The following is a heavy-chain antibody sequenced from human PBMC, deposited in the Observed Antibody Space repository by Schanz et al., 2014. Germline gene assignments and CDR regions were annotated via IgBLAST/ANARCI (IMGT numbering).Heavy chain of an antibody. J-gene: IGHJ3*02. V-gene: IGHV1-18*01. CDR1: GYTFISYG. D-gene: IGHD5-18*01. CDR2: ISAYNGHT. CDR3: PRGGYSYALSAFDI. Sequence: QVQLVQSGAEVKKPGASVKVSCKASGYTFISYGIKWVRQAPGQGLEWMGWISAYNGHTDYAQKLQGRVTMTTDTTTGTAYMELRSLRSDDTALYYCPRGGYSYALSAFDIWGQGTMVTVSS.